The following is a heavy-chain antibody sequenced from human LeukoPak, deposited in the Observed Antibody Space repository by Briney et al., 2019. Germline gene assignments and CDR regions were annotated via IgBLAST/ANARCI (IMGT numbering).Heavy chain of an antibody. D-gene: IGHD3-22*01. J-gene: IGHJ4*02. CDR1: GFTFSSYN. V-gene: IGHV3-21*01. CDR2: ISSSSTYI. Sequence: GGSLRLSCAASGFTFSSYNMNWVRQAPGKGLEWVSFISSSSTYIYYADSVKGRFTISRDNAKNSLYLQMNSLRAEDTAVYYCARDRGYSTFDYWGQGTLVTVSS. CDR3: ARDRGYSTFDY.